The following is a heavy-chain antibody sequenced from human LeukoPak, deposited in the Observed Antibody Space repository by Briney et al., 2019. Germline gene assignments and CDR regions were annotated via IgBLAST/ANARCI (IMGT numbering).Heavy chain of an antibody. CDR2: IYYSGST. Sequence: SETLSLTCTVSGGSISSSSYYWGWIRQPPGKGLEWIGSIYYSGSTYYNPSLKGRVTISVDTSKNQFSLKLSSVTAADTAVYYCARDPPRGYSGARGYWGQGTLVTVSS. V-gene: IGHV4-39*07. J-gene: IGHJ4*02. CDR3: ARDPPRGYSGARGY. CDR1: GGSISSSSYY. D-gene: IGHD5-12*01.